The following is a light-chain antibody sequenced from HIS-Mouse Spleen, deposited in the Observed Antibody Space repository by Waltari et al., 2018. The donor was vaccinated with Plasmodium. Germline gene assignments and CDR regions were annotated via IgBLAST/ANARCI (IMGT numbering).Light chain of an antibody. CDR1: QSISSY. V-gene: IGKV1-39*01. Sequence: DIQMTQSPSSLSASVGDRVTITCRASQSISSYLNWYQQKPGKAPKLLIYAASRLQSGVPSRFSGSGSGTDFTLTISSLQPEDCATYYCQQSHTFGQGTKLEIK. CDR2: AAS. J-gene: IGKJ2*01. CDR3: QQSHT.